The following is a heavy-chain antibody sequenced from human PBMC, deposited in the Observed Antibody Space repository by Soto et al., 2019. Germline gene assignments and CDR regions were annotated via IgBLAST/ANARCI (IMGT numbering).Heavy chain of an antibody. CDR2: IKQDGSEK. V-gene: IGHV3-7*03. CDR1: GFTFSSYW. CDR3: ARAPRYYDFWSGYGPNWFDP. D-gene: IGHD3-3*01. Sequence: GGSLRLSCAASGFTFSSYWMSWVRQAPGKGLEWVANIKQDGSEKYYVDSVKGRFTISRDNAKNSLYLQMNSLRAEDTAVYYCARAPRYYDFWSGYGPNWFDPWGQGTLVTVS. J-gene: IGHJ5*02.